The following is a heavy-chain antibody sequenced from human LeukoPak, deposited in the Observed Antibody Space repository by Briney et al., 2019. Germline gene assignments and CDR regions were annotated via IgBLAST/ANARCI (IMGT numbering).Heavy chain of an antibody. CDR1: GFTFSDAW. CDR2: IKSKSDGGTI. J-gene: IGHJ4*02. CDR3: TTRRQDGW. Sequence: PGGSLRLSCVGSGFTFSDAWMSWVRQAPGKGLEWVGRIKSKSDGGTIDYAAPVKGRFTISRDDTRNTLYLQMNSLKTEDTAVYYCTTRRQDGWWGQGTLVTVS. V-gene: IGHV3-15*01. D-gene: IGHD2-15*01.